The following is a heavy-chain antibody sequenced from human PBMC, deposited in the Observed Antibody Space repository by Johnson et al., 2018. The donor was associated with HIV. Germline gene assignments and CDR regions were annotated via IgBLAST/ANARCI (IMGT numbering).Heavy chain of an antibody. J-gene: IGHJ3*02. CDR3: AKTTFMIAAAGPLAFDI. V-gene: IGHV3-64*01. CDR1: GFTFSSYD. CDR2: ISSNGGST. D-gene: IGHD6-13*01. Sequence: LVESGGGVVQPGRSLRLSCVASGFTFSSYDMHWVRQAPGKGLEYVSAISSNGGSTYYANSVKGRFTISRDNSKNTLYLQMNSLRAEDTAVYYCAKTTFMIAAAGPLAFDIWGQGTMVTVSS.